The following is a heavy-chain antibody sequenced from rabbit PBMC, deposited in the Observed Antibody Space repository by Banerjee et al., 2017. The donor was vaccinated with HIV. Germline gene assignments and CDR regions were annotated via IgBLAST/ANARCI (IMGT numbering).Heavy chain of an antibody. J-gene: IGHJ2*01. V-gene: IGHV1S45*01. CDR2: INTATGKA. Sequence: QEQLVEYGGGLVKPEGSLTLTCKASGFSFSDRDVMCWVRQAPGKGLEWIGCINTATGKAVYANWAKGRFTISSTSSTTVPLQMTSLTAADTATYFCARNYVNVFDPWGPGTLVTVS. CDR3: ARNYVNVFDP. CDR1: GFSFSDRDV. D-gene: IGHD1-1*01.